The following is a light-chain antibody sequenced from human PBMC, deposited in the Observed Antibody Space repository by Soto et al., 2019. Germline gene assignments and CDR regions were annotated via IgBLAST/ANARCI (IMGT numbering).Light chain of an antibody. V-gene: IGKV3-20*01. CDR2: GAS. CDR3: QQYGSSPWT. CDR1: QSVLYSSNRKSY. Sequence: DIMMAQSPDSLAVSLGDRSTINCKSSQSVLYSSNRKSYLAWYQQKPGQAPRLLIYGASSRATGIPDRFSGSGSGTDFTLTINRLEPADFAVYYCQQYGSSPWTFGQGTKVDIK. J-gene: IGKJ1*01.